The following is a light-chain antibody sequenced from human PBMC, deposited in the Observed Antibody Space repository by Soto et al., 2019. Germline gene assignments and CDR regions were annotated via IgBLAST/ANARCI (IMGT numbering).Light chain of an antibody. CDR2: DAS. J-gene: IGKJ4*01. V-gene: IGKV3-11*01. CDR3: QQRSNWPLT. CDR1: QSVSSY. Sequence: EIVLTQSPATLSLSPGERATLSCRASQSVSSYLAWYQQKPGQAPRLLIYDASNRATGIPARFSGSGSGKDFTLTIGSLEPEDFAVYCCQQRSNWPLTFGGGTKVEIK.